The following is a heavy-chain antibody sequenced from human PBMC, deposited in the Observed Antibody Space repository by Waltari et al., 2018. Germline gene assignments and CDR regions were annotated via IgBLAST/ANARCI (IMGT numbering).Heavy chain of an antibody. CDR3: ARPVGNET. CDR2: IYSGGST. D-gene: IGHD1-26*01. CDR1: GFSVSGVY. V-gene: IGHV3-53*01. Sequence: EVQLVESGGGLVQPGGSLRLSCAASGFSVSGVYMTWVRQAPGKGLQWVSIIYSGGSTYYADSVKGRFTISRDNSKNTVFLQMNSLRVDDTAVYYCARPVGNETWGQGNLVTVSS. J-gene: IGHJ5*02.